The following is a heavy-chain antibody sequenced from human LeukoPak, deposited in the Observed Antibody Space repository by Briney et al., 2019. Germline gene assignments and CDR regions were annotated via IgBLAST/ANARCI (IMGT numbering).Heavy chain of an antibody. CDR3: AREPGLARSTFFDY. D-gene: IGHD3-16*01. CDR1: GYTFTSYY. CDR2: INPSGGST. Sequence: ASVKVSCKASGYTFTSYYMHWVRQAPGQGLEWMGIINPSGGSTNYAQKFRGRVTMTTEASTSTAYMELRSLRSDDTAFYYCAREPGLARSTFFDYWGQGTLVTVST. J-gene: IGHJ4*02. V-gene: IGHV1-46*01.